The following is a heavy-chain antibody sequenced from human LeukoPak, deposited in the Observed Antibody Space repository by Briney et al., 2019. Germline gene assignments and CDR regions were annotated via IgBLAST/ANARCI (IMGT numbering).Heavy chain of an antibody. V-gene: IGHV3-23*01. D-gene: IGHD3-10*01. Sequence: GGSLRLSCAASGFTFSSYAMSWVRQAPGKGLEWVSAISGSGGSTYYADSVKGRFTISRDNSKNTLYLQMNSLRAEDTAVYYCAPRSGSYESPAGYWGQGPLVTVSS. J-gene: IGHJ4*02. CDR3: APRSGSYESPAGY. CDR2: ISGSGGST. CDR1: GFTFSSYA.